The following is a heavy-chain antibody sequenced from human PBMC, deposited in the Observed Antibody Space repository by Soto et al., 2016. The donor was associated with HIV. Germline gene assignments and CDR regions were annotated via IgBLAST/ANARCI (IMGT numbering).Heavy chain of an antibody. CDR2: IGISGGST. CDR1: GFTLSNYA. D-gene: IGHD3-9*01. Sequence: EVRLLESGGGLVQPGGSLRLSCVASGFTLSNYAMSWVRQAPGKGLEWVSSIGISGGSTYYADSVKGRFTISRDNSKNTLYLQMSSLRAEDTALYYCAKRVDILTGYFEGGFDSWGQGTLVTVSS. J-gene: IGHJ4*02. V-gene: IGHV3-23*01. CDR3: AKRVDILTGYFEGGFDS.